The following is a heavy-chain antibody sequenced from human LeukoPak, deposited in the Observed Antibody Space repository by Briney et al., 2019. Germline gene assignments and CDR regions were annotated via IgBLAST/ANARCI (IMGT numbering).Heavy chain of an antibody. V-gene: IGHV4-38-2*02. D-gene: IGHD6-19*01. Sequence: SETLSLTCTVSGYSISSGYYWGWIRQPPGKGLEWTGSIDHSGSTYYNPSLKSRITISVDTSKNQFPLKLSSVTAADTAVCYCARDSALAQAVMFDYWGQGTLVTVSS. CDR2: IDHSGST. J-gene: IGHJ4*02. CDR1: GYSISSGYY. CDR3: ARDSALAQAVMFDY.